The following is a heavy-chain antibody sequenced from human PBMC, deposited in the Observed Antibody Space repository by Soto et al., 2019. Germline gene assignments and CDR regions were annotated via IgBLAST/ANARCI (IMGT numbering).Heavy chain of an antibody. V-gene: IGHV1-69*12. Sequence: QVQLVQSGAEVKKPGSSVKVSCKASGGTFSNYAFSWVRQAPGQGLEWLGGIMPIFGRADYAQKFRGRVTVSADESTIAAHRELSSLRSEGTALYYRSSWLKEAGIRGNFFYGMDVWGQGATVTVS. D-gene: IGHD6-19*01. CDR3: SSWLKEAGIRGNFFYGMDV. CDR2: IMPIFGRA. CDR1: GGTFSNYA. J-gene: IGHJ6*02.